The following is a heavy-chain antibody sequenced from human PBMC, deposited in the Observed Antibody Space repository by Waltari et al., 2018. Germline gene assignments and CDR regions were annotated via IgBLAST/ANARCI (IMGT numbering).Heavy chain of an antibody. D-gene: IGHD3-22*01. CDR2: INHSGST. Sequence: QVQLQQWGAGLLKPSETLSLTCAVYGGSFSGYYWSWIRQPPGKGLEWIGEINHSGSTTYHPSLKSRVTISVATSKNQFSLKLSSVTAADTAVYYCARGDYYDSSGYYYVGGMDVWGQGTTVTVSS. V-gene: IGHV4-34*01. CDR3: ARGDYYDSSGYYYVGGMDV. CDR1: GGSFSGYY. J-gene: IGHJ6*02.